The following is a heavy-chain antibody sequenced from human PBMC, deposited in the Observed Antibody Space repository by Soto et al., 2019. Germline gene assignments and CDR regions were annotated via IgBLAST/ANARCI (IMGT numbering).Heavy chain of an antibody. CDR2: ITKSGTTT. CDR1: GFIFSDYH. D-gene: IGHD3-22*01. V-gene: IGHV3-11*04. Sequence: PGGSLRLSCAASGFIFSDYHMSWIRQAPGKGLEWVSYITKSGTTTYYADSVRGRFTISRDNGQNSLYLQMNSLRAEDTAVYYCARDRFDYYDSSGYWRFDPWGQGTLVTVSS. CDR3: ARDRFDYYDSSGYWRFDP. J-gene: IGHJ5*02.